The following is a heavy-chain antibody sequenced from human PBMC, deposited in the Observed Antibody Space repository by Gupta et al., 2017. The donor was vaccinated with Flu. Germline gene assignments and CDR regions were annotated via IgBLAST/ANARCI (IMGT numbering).Heavy chain of an antibody. J-gene: IGHJ4*02. V-gene: IGHV1-69*01. CDR3: AIRRDGYKRLGPDY. D-gene: IGHD3-16*01. CDR2: IIPNFVTS. Sequence: RQAPGQGPEWLGGIIPNFVTSYMFQKFQGRLTITADESASTAYMELRGLTAEDTAVYYCAIRRDGYKRLGPDYWGQGTLVTVSS.